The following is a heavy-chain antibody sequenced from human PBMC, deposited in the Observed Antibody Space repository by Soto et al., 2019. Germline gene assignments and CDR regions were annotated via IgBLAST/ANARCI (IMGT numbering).Heavy chain of an antibody. D-gene: IGHD3-22*01. J-gene: IGHJ4*02. CDR2: IYYSGST. CDR1: GGSFSGYY. Sequence: PSETLSLTCAVNGGSFSGYYWSWIRQPPGKGLEWIGYIYYSGSTYYNPSLKSRVTISVDTSKNQFSLKLSSVTAADTAVYYCGRDFGRSSSGYLFDYWGQGTLVTVSS. CDR3: GRDFGRSSSGYLFDY. V-gene: IGHV4-59*06.